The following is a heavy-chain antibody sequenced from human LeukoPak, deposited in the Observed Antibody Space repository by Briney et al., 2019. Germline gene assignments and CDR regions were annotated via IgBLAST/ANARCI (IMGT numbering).Heavy chain of an antibody. J-gene: IGHJ4*02. CDR2: ISGSGGST. CDR3: AKSPSSSWYTGCD. V-gene: IGHV3-23*01. D-gene: IGHD6-13*01. Sequence: GGSLRLSCAASGFTFSSYAMSWVRQAPGKGLEWVSAISGSGGSTYYADSVKGRFTISRDNSKNTMYLKMNSLTAEDTAVYYCAKSPSSSWYTGCDWGQGTLVTVSS. CDR1: GFTFSSYA.